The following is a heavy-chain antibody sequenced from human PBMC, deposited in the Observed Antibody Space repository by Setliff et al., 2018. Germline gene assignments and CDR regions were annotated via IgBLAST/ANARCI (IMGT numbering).Heavy chain of an antibody. V-gene: IGHV3-23*01. CDR2: IGGRGIST. Sequence: LSLSCAASGFTFSSDPMNWVRQAPGKGLEWVSGIGGRGISTYYADSVKGRFIISRDDSENTLYLQMNSLRAEDTAVYYCANLNLGRYCSGGSCPYGMDVWGQGTTVTVSS. D-gene: IGHD2-15*01. CDR1: GFTFSSDP. J-gene: IGHJ6*02. CDR3: ANLNLGRYCSGGSCPYGMDV.